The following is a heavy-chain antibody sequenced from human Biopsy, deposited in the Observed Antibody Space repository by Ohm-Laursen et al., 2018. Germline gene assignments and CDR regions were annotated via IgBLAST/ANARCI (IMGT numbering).Heavy chain of an antibody. CDR3: AIDGNDFLTDYLKIDQ. CDR1: GSTFTGYY. J-gene: IGHJ4*02. Sequence: GASVTVSCKASGSTFTGYYFHWVRQAPRQGLAWMGWITPKSGGTHYLEKFRGRVTMTRDTSISTAYMEVSSLRSDDTAVYYCAIDGNDFLTDYLKIDQWGQGTLVTVSS. CDR2: ITPKSGGT. D-gene: IGHD3-9*01. V-gene: IGHV1-2*02.